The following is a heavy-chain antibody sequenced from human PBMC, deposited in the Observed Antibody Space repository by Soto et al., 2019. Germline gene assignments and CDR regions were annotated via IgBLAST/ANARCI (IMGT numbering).Heavy chain of an antibody. CDR3: ARDTTVTTGTGYFDY. Sequence: QVQLVQSGVEVKKPGSTVKVSCKASGGTFSSYSISWVRQAPGQGLEWMGRIIPILGIVNYAQKFQGRVTILADKSTRTAHMELSSLRSEDTDVYYCARDTTVTTGTGYFDYWGQGTLVTVSS. CDR1: GGTFSSYS. V-gene: IGHV1-69*02. J-gene: IGHJ4*02. CDR2: IIPILGIV. D-gene: IGHD4-17*01.